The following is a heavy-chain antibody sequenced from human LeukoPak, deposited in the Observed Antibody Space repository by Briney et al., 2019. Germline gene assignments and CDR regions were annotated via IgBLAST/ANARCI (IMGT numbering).Heavy chain of an antibody. Sequence: GGSLRLSCAASGFTFSSYAMSWVRQAPGKGLEWVSVIYSGGSTYYADSVKGRFTISRDNSKNTLYLQMSSLRAEDTAVYYCARGSYFDYWGQGALVTVSS. V-gene: IGHV3-53*01. J-gene: IGHJ4*02. CDR1: GFTFSSYA. CDR2: IYSGGST. CDR3: ARGSYFDY.